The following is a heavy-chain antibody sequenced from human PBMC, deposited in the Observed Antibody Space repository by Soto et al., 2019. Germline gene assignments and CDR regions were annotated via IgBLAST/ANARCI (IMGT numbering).Heavy chain of an antibody. D-gene: IGHD6-19*01. Sequence: QLQLQESGPGLVKPSETLSLTCTVSGGSISSSSYYWGWIRQPPGKGLEWIGSIYYSGSTYYNPSLKSRVTISVDTSKNQFSLKLSSVTAADTAVYYCARHYMRKQWLWYFDLWGRGTLVTVSS. V-gene: IGHV4-39*01. CDR2: IYYSGST. CDR1: GGSISSSSYY. J-gene: IGHJ2*01. CDR3: ARHYMRKQWLWYFDL.